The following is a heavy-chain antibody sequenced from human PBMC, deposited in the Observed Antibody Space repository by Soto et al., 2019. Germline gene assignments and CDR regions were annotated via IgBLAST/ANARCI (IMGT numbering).Heavy chain of an antibody. CDR3: AKEGIPTYYDFWSGYFVYFDY. J-gene: IGHJ4*02. D-gene: IGHD3-3*01. V-gene: IGHV3-30*18. CDR2: ISYDGSNK. Sequence: GGSLRLSCAASGFTFSSYGMHWVRQAPGKGLEWVAVISYDGSNKYYADSMKGRLTISRDNSKNTLYLQMNSLGAEDTAVYYCAKEGIPTYYDFWSGYFVYFDYWGQGTLVTVSS. CDR1: GFTFSSYG.